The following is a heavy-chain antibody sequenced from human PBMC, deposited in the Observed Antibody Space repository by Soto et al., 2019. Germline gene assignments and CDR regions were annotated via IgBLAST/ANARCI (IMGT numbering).Heavy chain of an antibody. CDR2: IVVGNGNT. J-gene: IGHJ6*02. V-gene: IGHV1-58*01. CDR1: GFTFSSSA. CDR3: AGRYCSGGSCYNYYGMDV. D-gene: IGHD2-15*01. Sequence: AVKVSCNASGFTFSSSAVQWVRQARGRRLEWIGWIVVGNGNTNYAQKFQERVTITRDMSTRTAYMELSSLRSEDTAVYYCAGRYCSGGSCYNYYGMDVWGRGTTVTVSS.